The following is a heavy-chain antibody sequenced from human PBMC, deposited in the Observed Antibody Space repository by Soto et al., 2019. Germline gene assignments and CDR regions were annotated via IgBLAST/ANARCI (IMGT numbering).Heavy chain of an antibody. J-gene: IGHJ5*02. CDR3: ARELGWVPAAIRRVGPGGWFDP. CDR1: GFTFSSNW. V-gene: IGHV3-7*03. D-gene: IGHD2-2*01. Sequence: EVQLVDSGGGLVQPGGSLRLSCAASGFTFSSNWMTWVRQAPGKGLEWVANIKQDGSEKNYVDSVKGRFTICRDNAKNSLYLQMDSLRAEDTAVYYCARELGWVPAAIRRVGPGGWFDPWGQGTLVTVSS. CDR2: IKQDGSEK.